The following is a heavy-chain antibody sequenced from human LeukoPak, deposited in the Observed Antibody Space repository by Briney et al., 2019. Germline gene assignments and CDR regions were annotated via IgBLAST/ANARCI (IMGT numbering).Heavy chain of an antibody. CDR2: IYHSGST. D-gene: IGHD4-17*01. CDR1: GYSISSGYY. J-gene: IGHJ4*02. Sequence: SETLSLICTVSGYSISSGYYWGWIRQPPGKGLEWIGSIYHSGSTYYNPSLKSRVTISVDTSKNQFSLKLTSVTAADTAVYYCARDEFGDFQGFDYWGQGTRVTVPS. V-gene: IGHV4-38-2*02. CDR3: ARDEFGDFQGFDY.